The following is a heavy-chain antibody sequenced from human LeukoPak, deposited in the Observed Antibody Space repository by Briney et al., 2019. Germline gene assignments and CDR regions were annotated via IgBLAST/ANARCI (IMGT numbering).Heavy chain of an antibody. Sequence: GGSLRLSCAASGFTFSSYSMNWVRQAPGKGLEWVSSISSSSSYIYYADSVKGRFTISRDNAKNLLYLQMNSLRAEDTAVYYCAGDSHGYNWFDPWGHGTLVTVSS. CDR1: GFTFSSYS. CDR2: ISSSSSYI. CDR3: AGDSHGYNWFDP. J-gene: IGHJ5*02. D-gene: IGHD5-24*01. V-gene: IGHV3-21*04.